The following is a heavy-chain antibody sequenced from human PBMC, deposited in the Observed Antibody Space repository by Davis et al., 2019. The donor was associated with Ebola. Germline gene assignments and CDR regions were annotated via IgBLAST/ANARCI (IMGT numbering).Heavy chain of an antibody. Sequence: SETLSLTCTVSGASVTTYYWSWIRQPPGKGLEWIGYIYYSGSAKYNPSLKSRVTISVDTSKNQFSLKLASVTAADSAVYYCARLLLSFDYWGQGTLVTVSS. CDR2: IYYSGSA. V-gene: IGHV4-59*02. CDR1: GASVTTYY. D-gene: IGHD2-15*01. J-gene: IGHJ4*02. CDR3: ARLLLSFDY.